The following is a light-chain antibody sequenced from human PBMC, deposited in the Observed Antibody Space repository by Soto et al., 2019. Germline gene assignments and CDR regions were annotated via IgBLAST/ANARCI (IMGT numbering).Light chain of an antibody. CDR1: QGISSY. CDR2: AAS. Sequence: IQLTQSPSTLSASVGDRVTITCRASQGISSYLACYQQKPGKDPKLLLYAASTLQSGVPSRFSGSGSGSDFTLTISSRQPEDVVTYYCQQLNSYPRTFGQGTKVEIK. J-gene: IGKJ1*01. V-gene: IGKV1-9*01. CDR3: QQLNSYPRT.